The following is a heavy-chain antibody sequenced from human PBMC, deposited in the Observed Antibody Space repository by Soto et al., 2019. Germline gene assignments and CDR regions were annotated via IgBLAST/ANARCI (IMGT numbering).Heavy chain of an antibody. CDR1: GGAFNTFG. Sequence: GASVKVSCKASGGAFNTFGFSRVRQAPGQGLEWMGGIIPFFRTANYAQKFQDRVTITADESTSTVYMDLRSLRSEDTAKYYCARSPPMDSGDKYFYDFWGQGALVTVSS. J-gene: IGHJ4*02. V-gene: IGHV1-69*13. CDR3: ARSPPMDSGDKYFYDF. CDR2: IIPFFRTA. D-gene: IGHD4-17*01.